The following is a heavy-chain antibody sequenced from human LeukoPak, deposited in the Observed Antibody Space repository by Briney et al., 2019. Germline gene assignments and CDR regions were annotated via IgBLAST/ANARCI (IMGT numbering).Heavy chain of an antibody. CDR3: ARVVRGLYNLGD. J-gene: IGHJ4*02. D-gene: IGHD3-10*01. CDR2: IKYSSSPI. V-gene: IGHV3-48*02. Sequence: PGGSLRLSCAASGFPFSTYSMTWVRQAPGKGLEWLSYIKYSSSPIFYAESVKGRFTISRDNAKNSLFLQMNSLRDEDTAVHYCARVVRGLYNLGDWGQGTLVTVSS. CDR1: GFPFSTYS.